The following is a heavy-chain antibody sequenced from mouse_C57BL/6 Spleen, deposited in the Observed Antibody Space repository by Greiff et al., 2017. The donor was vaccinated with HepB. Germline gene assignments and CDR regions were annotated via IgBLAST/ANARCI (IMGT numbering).Heavy chain of an antibody. Sequence: EVRLVESGGGLVKPGGSLKLSCAASGFTFSSYAMSWVRQTPEKRLEWVATISDGGSYTYYPDNVKGRFTISRDNAKNNLYLQMSHLKSEDTAMYYCARAPYYGSSYYAMDYWGQGTSVTVSS. D-gene: IGHD1-1*01. CDR3: ARAPYYGSSYYAMDY. CDR1: GFTFSSYA. CDR2: ISDGGSYT. J-gene: IGHJ4*01. V-gene: IGHV5-4*03.